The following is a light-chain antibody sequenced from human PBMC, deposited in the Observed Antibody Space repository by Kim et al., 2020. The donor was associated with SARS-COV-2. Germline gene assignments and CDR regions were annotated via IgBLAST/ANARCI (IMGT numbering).Light chain of an antibody. Sequence: ASVGDRVPIACRATQSISSYLAWYQQKPGKAPKVLIYAASTLQSGVPSRFSGSGSGTEFTLTISSLQPEDFATYYCQQLDSYPLTFGQGTRLEIK. CDR3: QQLDSYPLT. V-gene: IGKV1-9*01. CDR2: AAS. J-gene: IGKJ5*01. CDR1: QSISSY.